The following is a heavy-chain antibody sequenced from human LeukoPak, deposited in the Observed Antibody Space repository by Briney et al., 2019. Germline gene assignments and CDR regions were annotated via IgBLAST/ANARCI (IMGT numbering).Heavy chain of an antibody. J-gene: IGHJ4*02. Sequence: GGSLRLSCAASGFTFSAYWMHWVRQAPGKGLVWVARLNSDGSTTDYADSVRGRFTISRDNARNTLHLQMNSLRAADTAVYYCARAGQYRFDYWGQGTLVTVSS. CDR2: LNSDGSTT. CDR1: GFTFSAYW. V-gene: IGHV3-74*01. D-gene: IGHD2-2*01. CDR3: ARAGQYRFDY.